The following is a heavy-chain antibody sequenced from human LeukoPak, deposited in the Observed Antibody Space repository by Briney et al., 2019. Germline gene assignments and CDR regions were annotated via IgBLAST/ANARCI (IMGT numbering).Heavy chain of an antibody. V-gene: IGHV4-39*07. D-gene: IGHD3-22*01. CDR3: ARVDSSGYYLGTSPNWFDP. CDR1: GGSISSTSYY. Sequence: KPSETLSLTCTVSGGSISSTSYYWGWIRQPPGKGLEWIGSIYYSGSTNYNPSLKSRVTISVDTSKNQFSLKLSSVTAADTAVYYCARVDSSGYYLGTSPNWFDPWGQGTLVTVSS. CDR2: IYYSGST. J-gene: IGHJ5*02.